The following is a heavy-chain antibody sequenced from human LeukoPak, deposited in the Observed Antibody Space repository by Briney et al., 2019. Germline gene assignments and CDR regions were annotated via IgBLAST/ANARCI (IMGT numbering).Heavy chain of an antibody. Sequence: SETLSLTCTVSGGSISSYYWSWIRQPAGKGLEWIGRIHSSGSTNQNPSLKSRVTMSVDTSKNQFSLKLSSVTAADTAVYYCAREYAGSMSRWFDPWGQGTLVAVSS. J-gene: IGHJ5*02. CDR2: IHSSGST. CDR1: GGSISSYY. D-gene: IGHD3-10*01. CDR3: AREYAGSMSRWFDP. V-gene: IGHV4-4*07.